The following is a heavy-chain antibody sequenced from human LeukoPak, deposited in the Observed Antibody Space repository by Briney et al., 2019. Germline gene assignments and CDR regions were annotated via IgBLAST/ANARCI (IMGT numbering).Heavy chain of an antibody. CDR3: ARGHGNSYYYDSSGYYSPVYFDY. CDR2: IIPIFGTA. D-gene: IGHD3-22*01. J-gene: IGHJ4*02. CDR1: GGTFSSYA. V-gene: IGHV1-69*13. Sequence: ASVKVSCKASGGTFSSYAISWVRQAPGQGLEWMGGIIPIFGTANYAQKFQGRVTITADESTSTAYMELSSLRSEDTAVYYCARGHGNSYYYDSSGYYSPVYFDYWGQGTLVTVSS.